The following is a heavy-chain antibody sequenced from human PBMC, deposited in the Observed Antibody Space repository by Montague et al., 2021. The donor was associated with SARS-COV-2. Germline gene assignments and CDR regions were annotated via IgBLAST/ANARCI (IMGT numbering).Heavy chain of an antibody. CDR1: GGSISSYY. J-gene: IGHJ4*02. V-gene: IGHV4-59*01. D-gene: IGHD2/OR15-2a*01. CDR3: ARDLPPSRPRNPV. Sequence: SESLSLTCTVSGGSISSYYWSWIRQPPGKGLEWIGYTYYSGSTNYNPSLKSRVTISVDTSKTQFSLRLSSVTAADTAVYYCARDLPPSRPRNPVWGQGTLVTVSS. CDR2: TYYSGST.